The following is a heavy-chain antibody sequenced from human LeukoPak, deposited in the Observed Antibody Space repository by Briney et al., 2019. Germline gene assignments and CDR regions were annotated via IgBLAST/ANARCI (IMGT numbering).Heavy chain of an antibody. CDR3: ARGHPYNYGSNYMDV. Sequence: GGSLRLSCAASGFNFSAYAMHWVRQAPGKGLEYVSVVTNNGDTTYYANSVKGRFTISRDNSKSTLFLQMNSLRGEDMGVYYCARGHPYNYGSNYMDVWGSGTTVTVS. CDR1: GFNFSAYA. CDR2: VTNNGDTT. D-gene: IGHD3-10*01. J-gene: IGHJ6*03. V-gene: IGHV3-64*01.